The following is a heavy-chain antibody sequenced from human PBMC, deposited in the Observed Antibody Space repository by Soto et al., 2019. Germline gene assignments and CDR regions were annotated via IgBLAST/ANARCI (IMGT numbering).Heavy chain of an antibody. CDR1: GGSGGSFSGYY. CDR2: INHSGST. V-gene: IGHV4-34*01. Sequence: QVQLQQWGAGLLKPSETLSLTCAVYGGSGGSFSGYYWSWIRQPPGKGLEWIGEINHSGSTNYNPSLKSRVTISVDTSKNQFSLKLSSVTAADTAVYYCARHNYDSSGYYHDYYGMDVWGQGTTVTVSS. CDR3: ARHNYDSSGYYHDYYGMDV. J-gene: IGHJ6*02. D-gene: IGHD3-22*01.